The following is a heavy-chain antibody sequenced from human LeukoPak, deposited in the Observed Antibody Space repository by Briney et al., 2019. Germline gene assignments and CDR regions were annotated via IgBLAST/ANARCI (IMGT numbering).Heavy chain of an antibody. J-gene: IGHJ4*02. CDR2: ISSGSTYT. D-gene: IGHD6-19*01. Sequence: GGSLRLSCAASGFTFSDYYMSWIRQAPGKGLEWVSYISSGSTYTNFADSVKGRFTISRDNAKNSLYLQMNSLRAEDTAVYYCAGGPIYSSGPFDYWGQGTLVTVSS. CDR1: GFTFSDYY. CDR3: AGGPIYSSGPFDY. V-gene: IGHV3-11*06.